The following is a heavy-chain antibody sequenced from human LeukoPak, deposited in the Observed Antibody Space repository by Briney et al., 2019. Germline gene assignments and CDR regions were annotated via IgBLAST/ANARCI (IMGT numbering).Heavy chain of an antibody. J-gene: IGHJ6*02. D-gene: IGHD6-13*01. V-gene: IGHV3-23*01. CDR2: NSGSGGST. Sequence: PGGSLRLSCAASGFTFSSYAMSWVRQAPGKGLEWVSANSGSGGSTYYADSVKGRFTISRDNSKNTLYLQMNSLRAEDTAVYYCAKDQLDLSYYYYYGMDVWGQGTMVTVSS. CDR1: GFTFSSYA. CDR3: AKDQLDLSYYYYYGMDV.